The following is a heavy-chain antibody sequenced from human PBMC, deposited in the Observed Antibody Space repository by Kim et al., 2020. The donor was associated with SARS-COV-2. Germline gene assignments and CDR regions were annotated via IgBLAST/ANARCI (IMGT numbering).Heavy chain of an antibody. J-gene: IGHJ4*02. V-gene: IGHV4-4*02. CDR3: ARARSILSADY. Sequence: NYNPSLKSRVTISVDKSKNQFSLKLSSVTAADTAVYYCARARSILSADYWGQGTLVTVSS. D-gene: IGHD6-6*01.